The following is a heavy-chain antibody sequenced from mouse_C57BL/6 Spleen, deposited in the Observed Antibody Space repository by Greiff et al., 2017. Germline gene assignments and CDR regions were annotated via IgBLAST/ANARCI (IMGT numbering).Heavy chain of an antibody. V-gene: IGHV1-22*01. Sequence: EVQLKESGPELVKPGASVKMSCKASGYTFTDYNMHWVKQSHGKSLEWIGYINPNNGGTSYNQKFKGKATLTVNKSSSTAYMELRSLTSEDSAVYYCARSRSYPYAMDYGGQGTSVTVAS. CDR1: GYTFTDYN. D-gene: IGHD1-1*01. J-gene: IGHJ4*01. CDR2: INPNNGGT. CDR3: ARSRSYPYAMDY.